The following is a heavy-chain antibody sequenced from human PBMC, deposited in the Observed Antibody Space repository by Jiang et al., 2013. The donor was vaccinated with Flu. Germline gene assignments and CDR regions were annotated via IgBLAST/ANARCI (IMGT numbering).Heavy chain of an antibody. CDR3: ARDSDTSSSWSCDY. CDR1: VSTNY. J-gene: IGHJ4*02. D-gene: IGHD6-6*01. V-gene: IGHV3-53*05. Sequence: VSTNYMNWVRQAPGKGLEWVSVISRGGDTYYADSVKGRFTISRDNSKNTVYLQMNSLSAEDTAVYFCARDSDTSSSWSCDYWGQGTLVTVSS. CDR2: ISRGGDT.